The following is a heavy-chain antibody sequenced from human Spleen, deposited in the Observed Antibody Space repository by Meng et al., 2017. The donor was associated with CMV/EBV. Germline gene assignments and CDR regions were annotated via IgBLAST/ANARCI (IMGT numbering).Heavy chain of an antibody. V-gene: IGHV3-7*01. Sequence: GESLKISCAASGFTFSSYGMHWVRQAPGKGLEWVANIKEDGSEKYYVDSVKGRFTISRDNAKKSLYLQMDSLRGEDTAVYYCARKYDFWSGWYFDYWGQGTLVTVSS. CDR2: IKEDGSEK. CDR3: ARKYDFWSGWYFDY. CDR1: GFTFSSYG. J-gene: IGHJ4*02. D-gene: IGHD3/OR15-3a*01.